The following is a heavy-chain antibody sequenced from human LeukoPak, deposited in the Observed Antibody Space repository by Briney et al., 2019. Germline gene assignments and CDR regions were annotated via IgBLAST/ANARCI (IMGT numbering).Heavy chain of an antibody. CDR1: GFTVSSNY. Sequence: GGSLRLPCAASGFTVSSNYMNWVRQAPGKGLEWVSVIYSGGATYYADSVKGRFTISRDNSKNTLYLQMNSLRAEDTAVYYCASRPSGDGGYWGQGTLVTVSS. CDR2: IYSGGAT. CDR3: ASRPSGDGGY. V-gene: IGHV3-53*01. D-gene: IGHD1-26*01. J-gene: IGHJ4*02.